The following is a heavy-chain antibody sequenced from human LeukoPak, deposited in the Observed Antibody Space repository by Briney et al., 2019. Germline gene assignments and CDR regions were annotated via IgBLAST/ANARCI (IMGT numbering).Heavy chain of an antibody. CDR1: GFTFSSYG. V-gene: IGHV3-33*01. J-gene: IGHJ4*02. CDR3: ARESGRGYSYGPGH. CDR2: IWYDGSNK. D-gene: IGHD5-18*01. Sequence: QPGGPLRLSCAASGFTFSSYGMHWVRQAPGKGLEWVAVIWYDGSNKYYADSVKGRFTISRDNSKNTLYLQMNSLRAEDTAVYYCARESGRGYSYGPGHWGQGTLVTVSS.